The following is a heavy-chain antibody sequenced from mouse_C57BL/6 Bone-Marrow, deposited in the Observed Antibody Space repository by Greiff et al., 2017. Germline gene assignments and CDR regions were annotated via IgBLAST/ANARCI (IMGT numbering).Heavy chain of an antibody. D-gene: IGHD2-1*01. V-gene: IGHV5-6*01. CDR3: ARHNYVFDY. Sequence: EVTVVESGGDLVKPGGSLKLSCAASGFTFSSYGMSWFRQTPDKRLEWVATISSGGSYTYYPDSVKGRFTISRDNAKNTLYLQMSSLKSEDTAMYYCARHNYVFDYWGQGTTLTVSS. J-gene: IGHJ2*01. CDR1: GFTFSSYG. CDR2: ISSGGSYT.